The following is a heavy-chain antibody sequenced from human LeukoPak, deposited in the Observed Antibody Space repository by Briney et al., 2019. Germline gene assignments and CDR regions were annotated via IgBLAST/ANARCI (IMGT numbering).Heavy chain of an antibody. CDR2: IYYSGST. CDR3: ALRQQLVPWWYFDL. D-gene: IGHD6-13*01. Sequence: PSETLSLTCTVSGGSISSSSYYWGWIRQPPGKGLEWIGSIYYSGSTYYNPSLKSRVTISVDTSKNQFSLKLSSVTAADTAVYYCALRQQLVPWWYFDLWGRGTLVTVSS. V-gene: IGHV4-39*07. CDR1: GGSISSSSYY. J-gene: IGHJ2*01.